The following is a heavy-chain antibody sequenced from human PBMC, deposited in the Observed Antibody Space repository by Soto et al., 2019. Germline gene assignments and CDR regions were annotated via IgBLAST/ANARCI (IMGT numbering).Heavy chain of an antibody. Sequence: VQLLESGGGLVQPGGSLRLSCAASGFTFSSYAMSWVRQAPGKGLEWVSAISGSGGSTYYADSVKGRFTISRDNSKNTLYLQMNSLRAEDTAVYYCAKDWSYSSGWYEYYYYYYGMDVWGQGTTVTVSS. CDR3: AKDWSYSSGWYEYYYYYYGMDV. CDR1: GFTFSSYA. CDR2: ISGSGGST. V-gene: IGHV3-23*01. D-gene: IGHD6-19*01. J-gene: IGHJ6*02.